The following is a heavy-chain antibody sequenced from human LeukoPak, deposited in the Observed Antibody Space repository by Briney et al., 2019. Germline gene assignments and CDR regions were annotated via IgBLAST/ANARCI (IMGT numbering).Heavy chain of an antibody. J-gene: IGHJ4*02. CDR3: ARGVVVPAAMDY. CDR2: IYHSGST. V-gene: IGHV4-30-2*01. D-gene: IGHD2-2*01. CDR1: GGSISSGGYY. Sequence: PSETLSLTCTVSGGSISSGGYYWSWIRQPPGKGLEWIGYIYHSGSTYYNPSLKSRVTISVDRSKNQFSLKLSSVTAADTAVYYCARGVVVPAAMDYWGQGTLVTVSS.